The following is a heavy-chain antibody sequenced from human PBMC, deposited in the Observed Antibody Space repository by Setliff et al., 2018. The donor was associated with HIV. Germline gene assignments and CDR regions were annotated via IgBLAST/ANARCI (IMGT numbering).Heavy chain of an antibody. CDR3: ARVRLELRQYWFDS. CDR2: IYYSGST. CDR1: GGSISSHY. V-gene: IGHV4-59*11. J-gene: IGHJ5*01. D-gene: IGHD1-7*01. Sequence: SETLSLTCTVFGGSISSHYWSWIRQPPGKGLEWIGSIYYSGSTNYKPSLKGRVSMSVDKSKNQFSLKLNSVTAADTAVYYCARVRLELRQYWFDSWGQGSPVTVS.